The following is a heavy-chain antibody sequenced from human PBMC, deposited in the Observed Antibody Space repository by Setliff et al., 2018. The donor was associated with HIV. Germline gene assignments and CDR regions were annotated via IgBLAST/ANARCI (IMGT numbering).Heavy chain of an antibody. J-gene: IGHJ4*02. CDR3: ARDNKVAPLDF. Sequence: ASVKVSSKAPGYTITSYGISWVRQAPGQGLEWMGWITAYNGDTNYAQRLQGRVTMTTDTSTSTAYMELRSLRSDGTAVYYCARDNKVAPLDFWGQGTLVTVSS. CDR2: ITAYNGDT. D-gene: IGHD5-12*01. V-gene: IGHV1-18*01. CDR1: GYTITSYG.